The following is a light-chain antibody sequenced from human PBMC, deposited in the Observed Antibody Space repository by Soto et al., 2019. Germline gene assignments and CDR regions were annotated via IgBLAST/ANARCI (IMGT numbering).Light chain of an antibody. V-gene: IGKV3-20*01. Sequence: IVFTPSPATLSLSPWEIATLSCRASQSVSSYLAWYQQKPGQAPRLLIYDASNRATGIPARFSGSGSGTDFTLTISRLEPEDFAVYYCQQYGSSPKTFGQGTKVDIK. CDR2: DAS. CDR1: QSVSSY. J-gene: IGKJ1*01. CDR3: QQYGSSPKT.